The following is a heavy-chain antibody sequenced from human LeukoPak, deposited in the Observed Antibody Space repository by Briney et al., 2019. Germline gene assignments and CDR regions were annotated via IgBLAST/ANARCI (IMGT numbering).Heavy chain of an antibody. CDR1: GFTFSTYA. J-gene: IGHJ4*02. CDR2: ICGSDGSR. V-gene: IGHV3-23*01. Sequence: GESLKISCAASGFTFSTYAMSWVRQAPGKGLEWVSAICGSDGSRYYADSVKGRFTISRDNSKNTLYLQMNSLRGEDTAVYYCAKGGSPSCYSSSGYWGQGTLVTVSS. CDR3: AKGGSPSCYSSSGY. D-gene: IGHD2-2*01.